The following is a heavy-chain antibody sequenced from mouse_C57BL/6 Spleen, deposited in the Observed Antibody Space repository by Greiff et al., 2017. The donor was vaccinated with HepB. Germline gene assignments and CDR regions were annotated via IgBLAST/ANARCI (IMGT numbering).Heavy chain of an antibody. Sequence: EVMLVESGGGLVKPGGSLKLSCAASGFTFSSYTMSWVRQTPEKRLEWVATISGGGGNTYYPDSVKGRITISRDNAKNTRYLQMSSVRSEDTALYYCARQGQLRLANYFDYWGQGTTLTVSS. CDR3: ARQGQLRLANYFDY. D-gene: IGHD3-2*02. CDR1: GFTFSSYT. V-gene: IGHV5-9*01. J-gene: IGHJ2*01. CDR2: ISGGGGNT.